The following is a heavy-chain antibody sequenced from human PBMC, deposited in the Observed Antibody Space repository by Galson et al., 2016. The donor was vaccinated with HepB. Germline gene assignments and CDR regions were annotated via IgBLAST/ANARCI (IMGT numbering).Heavy chain of an antibody. CDR2: ISYHGHNT. J-gene: IGHJ4*02. D-gene: IGHD3-9*01. Sequence: SLRLSCAASGFTFRSYAMHWVRQAPGKGLEWVAVISYHGHNTTYADSVKGRFTISRDNSKNTVYPQIDSLRPDDTAVYHCAKLHSPYSDNDFDSWGQGTLVIVSS. V-gene: IGHV3-30*18. CDR3: AKLHSPYSDNDFDS. CDR1: GFTFRSYA.